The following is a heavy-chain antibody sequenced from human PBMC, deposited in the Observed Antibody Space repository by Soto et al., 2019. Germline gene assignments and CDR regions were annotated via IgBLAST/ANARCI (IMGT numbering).Heavy chain of an antibody. V-gene: IGHV3-23*01. CDR2: LSGNSGTT. CDR1: GFTFSTYA. Sequence: EVQLLESGGGLVQPGGSLRLSCAASGFTFSTYAMIWVRQAPGKGLEWVSALSGNSGTTYSADSVKGRFTISRDNSRNTLYLQMSSLRAEDTALYYCAKGSKFTIFSPNDYWGQGTLVTVSS. D-gene: IGHD3-3*01. J-gene: IGHJ4*02. CDR3: AKGSKFTIFSPNDY.